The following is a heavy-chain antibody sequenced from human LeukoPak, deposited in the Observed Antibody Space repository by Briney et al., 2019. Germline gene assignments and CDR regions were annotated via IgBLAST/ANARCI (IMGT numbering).Heavy chain of an antibody. V-gene: IGHV4-59*08. CDR3: ASGYPRHY. CDR1: GGSISSYY. Sequence: SETLSLTCTVSGGSISSYYWSSIRQPPGKGLEWIGYIYYSGSTNYNPSLKSRVTISVDTSKNQFSLKLSSATAADTAVYYCASGYPRHYWGQGTLVTVSS. D-gene: IGHD3-22*01. CDR2: IYYSGST. J-gene: IGHJ4*02.